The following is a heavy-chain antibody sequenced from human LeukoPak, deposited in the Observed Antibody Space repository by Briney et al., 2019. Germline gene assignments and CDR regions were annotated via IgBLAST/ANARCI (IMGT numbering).Heavy chain of an antibody. CDR2: INPNSGGT. J-gene: IGHJ4*02. D-gene: IGHD2/OR15-2a*01. CDR3: ARLYDSLDY. V-gene: IGHV1-2*02. CDR1: GYTFTSYD. Sequence: ASVKVSCKASGYTFTSYDINWVRQATGQGLEWMGWINPNSGGTNYAQKFQGRVTMTRDTSITTAYMELNRLKSDDTAVYYCARLYDSLDYWGQGTLVTVSS.